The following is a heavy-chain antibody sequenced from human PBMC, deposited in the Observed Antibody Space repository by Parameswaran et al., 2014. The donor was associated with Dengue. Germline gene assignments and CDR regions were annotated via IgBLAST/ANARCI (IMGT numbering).Heavy chain of an antibody. J-gene: IGHJ4*02. CDR3: ARDLYCSGGACYTHFDY. CDR2: ISSRVGTT. V-gene: IGHV3-11*01. Sequence: VRQMPGKGLEWVSYISSRVGTTYYADYAHSVKGRFTISRDNAKNSLYLQMDSLRAEDTAVYYCARDLYCSGGACYTHFDYWGQGILVTVSS. D-gene: IGHD2-15*01.